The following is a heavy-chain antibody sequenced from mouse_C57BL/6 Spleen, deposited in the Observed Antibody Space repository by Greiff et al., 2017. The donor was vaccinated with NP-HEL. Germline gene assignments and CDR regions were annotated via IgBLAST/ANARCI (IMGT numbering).Heavy chain of an antibody. CDR2: IYPGSGST. Sequence: VQLQQSGPELVKPGASVKISCKASGYAFSSSWITWVKQRPGQGLEWIGDIYPGSGSTNYNEKFKSKATLTVDTSSSTAYMQLSSLTSEDSAVYYCARDYSNSFYAMDYWGQGTSVTVSS. J-gene: IGHJ4*01. D-gene: IGHD2-5*01. CDR1: GYAFSSSW. CDR3: ARDYSNSFYAMDY. V-gene: IGHV1-55*01.